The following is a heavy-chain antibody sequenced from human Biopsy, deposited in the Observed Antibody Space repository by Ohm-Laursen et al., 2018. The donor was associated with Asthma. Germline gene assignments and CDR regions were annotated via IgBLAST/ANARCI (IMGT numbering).Heavy chain of an antibody. CDR1: GDSFSNYA. V-gene: IGHV1-69*01. CDR2: LIPVLGTP. CDR3: ARGYSGSDRIVYYYSGLEV. Sequence: SSVKVSCKASGDSFSNYAISWVRQAPGQGLEWMGGLIPVLGTPDPAQMFEGRVTITADESTSTAYMELGSLSSEDTAVYYCARGYSGSDRIVYYYSGLEVWGQGTTVTVSS. D-gene: IGHD5-12*01. J-gene: IGHJ6*02.